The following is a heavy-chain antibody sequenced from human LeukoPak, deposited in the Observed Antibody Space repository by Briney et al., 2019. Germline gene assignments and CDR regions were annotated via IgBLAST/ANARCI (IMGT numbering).Heavy chain of an antibody. CDR3: ARDPSGSFFNWFDP. CDR2: IYYSGST. CDR1: GGSTDSFY. D-gene: IGHD1-26*01. V-gene: IGHV4-59*01. J-gene: IGHJ5*02. Sequence: PSETLSLTCSVSGGSTDSFYWTWIRQPPGKGLEWIGYIYYSGSTNYNPSLKSRVTISLDTSKNQFFLKLRSVTAADTAVYYCARDPSGSFFNWFDPWGQGTLVTVSS.